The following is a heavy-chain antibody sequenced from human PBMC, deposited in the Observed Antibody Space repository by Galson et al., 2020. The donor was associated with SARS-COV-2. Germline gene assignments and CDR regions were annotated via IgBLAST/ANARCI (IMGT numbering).Heavy chain of an antibody. CDR2: IYYSGST. D-gene: IGHD7-27*01. V-gene: IGHV4-59*08. Sequence: ETSETLSLTCSVSGGSISGYYWNWIRQSPGQGLEWIGSIYYSGSTYYNPSLKSRLTISLDTSNNKFSLNLTSVTAADTAFYYCARHPRRKLGTFDYWGQGTLVAVSS. CDR1: GGSISGYY. J-gene: IGHJ4*02. CDR3: ARHPRRKLGTFDY.